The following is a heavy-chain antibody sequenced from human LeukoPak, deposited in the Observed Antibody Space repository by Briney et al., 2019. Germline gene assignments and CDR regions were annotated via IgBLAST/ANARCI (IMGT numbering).Heavy chain of an antibody. CDR1: GFTFSNAW. V-gene: IGHV3-48*04. CDR2: ISSSSSTI. CDR3: ARVFKYYYDTSGYLDY. Sequence: GGSLRLSCAASGFTFSNAWMSWVRQAPGKGVEWVSYISSSSSTIYYADSVKGRFTISRDNAKNSLYLQMNSLRAEDTAVYYCARVFKYYYDTSGYLDYWDQGTLVTVSS. J-gene: IGHJ4*02. D-gene: IGHD3-22*01.